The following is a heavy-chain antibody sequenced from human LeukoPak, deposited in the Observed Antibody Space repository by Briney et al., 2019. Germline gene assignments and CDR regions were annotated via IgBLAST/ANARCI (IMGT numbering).Heavy chain of an antibody. J-gene: IGHJ4*02. CDR2: ISYDGSNK. CDR3: AKVVKVSSSWSAFDY. V-gene: IGHV3-30*18. CDR1: GFNFSTYG. Sequence: GGSLRLSCAASGFNFSTYGMHWVRQAPGKGLEWVVGISYDGSNKYYADSVKGRFTISRDISKNTLYLQMNTVRAEDTAIYYCAKVVKVSSSWSAFDYWGQGTLVTVSS. D-gene: IGHD6-13*01.